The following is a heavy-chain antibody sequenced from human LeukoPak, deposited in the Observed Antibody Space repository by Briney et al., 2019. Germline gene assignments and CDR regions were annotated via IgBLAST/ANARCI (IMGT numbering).Heavy chain of an antibody. CDR2: LTTNIRHT. Sequence: GRSLRPSCATYAFTLSIYAMSWVRQAPGKGLEWDSSLTTNIRHTYYADSVKGPLTIPRDNAKNSLYLEINSLRAEDTAVYYCARGGMTAIRSDAFDLWGQGTMVTVSS. D-gene: IGHD2-21*02. CDR3: ARGGMTAIRSDAFDL. V-gene: IGHV3-21*01. J-gene: IGHJ3*01. CDR1: AFTLSIYA.